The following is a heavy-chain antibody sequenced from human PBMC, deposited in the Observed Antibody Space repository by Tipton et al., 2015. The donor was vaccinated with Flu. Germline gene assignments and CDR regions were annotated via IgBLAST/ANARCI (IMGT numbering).Heavy chain of an antibody. CDR2: IYHGDSDT. J-gene: IGHJ2*01. CDR3: VRHPYCTDAVCPSGHWYFDL. D-gene: IGHD2-21*02. V-gene: IGHV5-51*01. Sequence: VQLVQSGAEVKKPGESLRISCKSSGYSFTNYWIGWVRQMPGRGLDWMGIIYHGDSDTRYSPSFQGQVTISADKSINTAYLQWNSPKASDTAMYFCVRHPYCTDAVCPSGHWYFDLWGRGTPLSASS. CDR1: GYSFTNYW.